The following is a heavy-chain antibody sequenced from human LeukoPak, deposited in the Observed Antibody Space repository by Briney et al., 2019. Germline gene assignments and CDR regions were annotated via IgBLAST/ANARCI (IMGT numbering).Heavy chain of an antibody. Sequence: PGGSLRLSCAASGIIFSNYGMHWVRQAPGKGLEWVGFIRSKAYGGTTEYAASVKGRFTLSRDDSKSIAYLQMNSLKTEDTAVYYCTRAIEGAFDIWGQGTMVTVSS. V-gene: IGHV3-49*04. CDR1: GIIFSNYG. CDR2: IRSKAYGGTT. CDR3: TRAIEGAFDI. J-gene: IGHJ3*02.